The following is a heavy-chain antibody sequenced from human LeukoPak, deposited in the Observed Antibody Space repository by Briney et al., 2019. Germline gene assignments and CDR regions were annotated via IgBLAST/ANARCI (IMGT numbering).Heavy chain of an antibody. V-gene: IGHV3-30-3*01. D-gene: IGHD5-18*01. J-gene: IGHJ4*02. Sequence: GGSLRLSCAASGFTFSSYAMHWVRQAPGKGLEWVAVISYDGSNKYYADSVQGRFTISRDNSKNTLYLQMNSLRAEDTAVYYCARGGYSYGLDYWGQGTLVTVS. CDR1: GFTFSSYA. CDR2: ISYDGSNK. CDR3: ARGGYSYGLDY.